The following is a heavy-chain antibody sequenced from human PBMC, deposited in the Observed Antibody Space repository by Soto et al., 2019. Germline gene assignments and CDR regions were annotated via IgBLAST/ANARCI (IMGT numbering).Heavy chain of an antibody. V-gene: IGHV3-33*01. CDR1: GFTFSSYG. CDR3: ARAQRYCSSTSCYAGVYAFGI. Sequence: GGSLRLSCAASGFTFSSYGMHWVRQAPGKGLEWVAVIWYDGSNKYYADSVKGRFTISRDNSKNTLYLQMNSLRAEDTAVYYCARAQRYCSSTSCYAGVYAFGIWGQGTMVTVSS. D-gene: IGHD2-2*01. J-gene: IGHJ3*02. CDR2: IWYDGSNK.